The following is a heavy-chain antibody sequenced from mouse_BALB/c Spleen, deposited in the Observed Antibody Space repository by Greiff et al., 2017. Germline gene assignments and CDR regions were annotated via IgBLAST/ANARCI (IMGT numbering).Heavy chain of an antibody. Sequence: EVQRVESGGGLVQPGGSRKLSCAASGFTFSSFGMHWVRQAPEKGLEWVAYISSGSSTIYYADTVKGRFTISRDNPKNTLFLQMTSLRSEDTAMYYCARTRNGYDAMDYWGQGTSVTVSS. CDR3: ARTRNGYDAMDY. CDR1: GFTFSSFG. V-gene: IGHV5-17*02. CDR2: ISSGSSTI. D-gene: IGHD1-2*01. J-gene: IGHJ4*01.